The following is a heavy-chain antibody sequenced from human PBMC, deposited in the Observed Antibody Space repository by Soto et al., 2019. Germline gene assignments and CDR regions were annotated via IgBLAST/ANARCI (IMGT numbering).Heavy chain of an antibody. CDR2: IIPIFGTA. Sequence: GASVKVSCKASGGTFSSYAISWVRQAPGQGLEWMGGIIPIFGTANYAQKFQGRVTITADKSTSTAYMELSSLRSEDTAVYYCARYQSPITIFGVVIMGGWYYYGMDVWGQGTTVTVSS. J-gene: IGHJ6*02. V-gene: IGHV1-69*06. CDR3: ARYQSPITIFGVVIMGGWYYYGMDV. D-gene: IGHD3-3*01. CDR1: GGTFSSYA.